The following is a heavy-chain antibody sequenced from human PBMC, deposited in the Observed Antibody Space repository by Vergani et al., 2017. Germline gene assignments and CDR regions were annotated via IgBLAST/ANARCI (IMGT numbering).Heavy chain of an antibody. CDR1: GYTFTRYA. CDR3: ARDKGCELLHYFDY. V-gene: IGHV1-3*01. Sequence: QVHLVQSGAEVKKPGASVKVSCKASGYTFTRYAMHWVRQAPGQRLEWMGWMNAANGNTQYSQKFQGRVTFTRDTSASTAYMELSSLRSEDTAVYYCARDKGCELLHYFDYWGQGTLVTVSS. J-gene: IGHJ4*02. D-gene: IGHD1-26*01. CDR2: MNAANGNT.